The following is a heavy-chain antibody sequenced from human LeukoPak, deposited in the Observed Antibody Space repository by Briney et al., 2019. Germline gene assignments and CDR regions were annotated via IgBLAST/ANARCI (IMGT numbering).Heavy chain of an antibody. CDR1: GGSISSGSYY. V-gene: IGHV4-61*02. CDR3: AREALGVGATAPWYFDL. CDR2: IYTSGST. J-gene: IGHJ2*01. Sequence: SQTLSLTCTVSGGSISSGSYYWSWIRQPAGKGLEWIGRIYTSGSTNYNPSLKSRVTISVDTSKNQFSLKLSSVAAADTAVYYCAREALGVGATAPWYFDLWGRGTLVTVSS. D-gene: IGHD1-26*01.